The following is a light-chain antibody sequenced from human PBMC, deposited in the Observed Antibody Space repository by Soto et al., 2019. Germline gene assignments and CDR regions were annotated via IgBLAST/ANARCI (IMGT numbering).Light chain of an antibody. Sequence: EIVLTQSPGTLSLSPGERATLSCRASQSVNSHYLAWYQQKPGQAPRLLSYGASSRATVIPDRFSGSGSGTDFTLTISRLEPEDFAVYYCQQYGSSPRTFGQGTKVEIK. CDR2: GAS. J-gene: IGKJ1*01. CDR3: QQYGSSPRT. V-gene: IGKV3-20*01. CDR1: QSVNSHY.